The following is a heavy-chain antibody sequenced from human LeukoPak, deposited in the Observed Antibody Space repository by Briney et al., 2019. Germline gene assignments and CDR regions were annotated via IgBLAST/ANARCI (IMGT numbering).Heavy chain of an antibody. CDR3: ARLHSITIFGVVRSAFDP. CDR2: IYYSGST. J-gene: IGHJ5*02. Sequence: SETLSLTCTVSGGSISSYYWSWIRQPPGKGLEWIGYIYYSGSTYYNPSLKSRVTISVDTSKNQFSLKLSSVTAADTAVYYCARLHSITIFGVVRSAFDPWGQGTLVTVSS. V-gene: IGHV4-59*08. CDR1: GGSISSYY. D-gene: IGHD3-3*01.